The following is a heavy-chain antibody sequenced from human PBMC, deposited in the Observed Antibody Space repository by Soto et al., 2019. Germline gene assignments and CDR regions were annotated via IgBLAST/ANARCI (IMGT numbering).Heavy chain of an antibody. V-gene: IGHV4-59*01. J-gene: IGHJ6*02. CDR3: AREGVSSSLYNYYAMDV. CDR2: IYYSGST. Sequence: QVQLQESGPGLVKPSETLSLTCTVSGGYISSYYWSWIRQPPGKGLEWIGYIYYSGSTNYNPSLTSRVSISVDTSKNQFSLKLSSVTAADTAVYYCAREGVSSSLYNYYAMDVWGQGTTVTVSS. CDR1: GGYISSYY. D-gene: IGHD6-13*01.